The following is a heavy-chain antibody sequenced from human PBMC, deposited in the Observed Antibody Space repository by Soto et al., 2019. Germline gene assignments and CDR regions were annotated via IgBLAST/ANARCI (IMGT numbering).Heavy chain of an antibody. CDR2: XXXXXXEX. J-gene: IGHJ4*02. D-gene: IGHD5-12*01. CDR1: GFAFSGYW. CDR3: ARATSVDAY. Sequence: EVQLVESGGDLVQPGGSLRLSCAASGFAFSGYWMSWVRQAPGKGLEGXXNXXXXXXEXYYVDSVKGRFTISRDNAKXXXXXXXXXXXXXXXXXXXXARATSVDAYWGQGTLVTVSS. V-gene: IGHV3-7*01.